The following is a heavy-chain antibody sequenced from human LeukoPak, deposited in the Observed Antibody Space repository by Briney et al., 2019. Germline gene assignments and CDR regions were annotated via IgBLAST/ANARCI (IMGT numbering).Heavy chain of an antibody. CDR3: ARETGYHFDS. CDR2: ISSRGSTI. V-gene: IGHV3-11*01. J-gene: IGHJ4*02. CDR1: GFTFNDYY. D-gene: IGHD3-9*01. Sequence: GGSLRLSCAASGFTFNDYYMTWIRQAPGKGLEWVSYISSRGSTIYYADSVKGRFTISRDNARNSLYLQMNSLRAEDTAVYYCARETGYHFDSWGQGTLVTVSS.